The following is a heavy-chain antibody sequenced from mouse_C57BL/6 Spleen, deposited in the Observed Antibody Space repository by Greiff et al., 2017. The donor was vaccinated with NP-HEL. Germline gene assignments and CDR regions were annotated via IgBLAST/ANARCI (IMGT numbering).Heavy chain of an antibody. V-gene: IGHV1-76*01. CDR1: GYTFTDYY. CDR3: ARFGLLRYYAMDY. J-gene: IGHJ4*01. Sequence: VQLQQSGAELVRPGASVKLSCKASGYTFTDYYINWVKQRPGQGLEWIARIYPGSGNTYYNEKFKGKATLTAEKSSSTAYMQLSSLTSEDSAVYFCARFGLLRYYAMDYWGQGTSVTVSS. CDR2: IYPGSGNT. D-gene: IGHD1-1*01.